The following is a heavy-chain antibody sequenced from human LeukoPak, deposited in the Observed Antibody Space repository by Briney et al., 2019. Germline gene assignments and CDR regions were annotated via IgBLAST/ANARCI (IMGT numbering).Heavy chain of an antibody. CDR3: ARGYGSGSYCGY. Sequence: SQTLSLTSPVSGASLTSGDYYWGWIRQPPGKGLEWFGEIKRGGSTNYNPSLKSRLTKSVDTSKNQCALKLSSVTAADTAVYYCARGYGSGSYCGYWGQGTLVTVSS. J-gene: IGHJ4*02. CDR2: IKRGGST. V-gene: IGHV4-34*01. CDR1: GASLTSGDYY. D-gene: IGHD3-10*01.